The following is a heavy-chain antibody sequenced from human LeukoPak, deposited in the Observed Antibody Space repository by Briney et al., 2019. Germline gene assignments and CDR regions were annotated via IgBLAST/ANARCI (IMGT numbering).Heavy chain of an antibody. CDR2: INPSSGST. CDR1: GYTFTSYY. Sequence: ASVKVSCKASGYTFTSYYMHWVRQAPGQGVEWMGIINPSSGSTSYAQKFQGRVTMTRDTSISTAYMELSSLRSEDTAVYYCARASRYYYDSSRYMVDDYWGRGTLVTVSS. V-gene: IGHV1-46*01. CDR3: ARASRYYYDSSRYMVDDY. J-gene: IGHJ4*02. D-gene: IGHD3-22*01.